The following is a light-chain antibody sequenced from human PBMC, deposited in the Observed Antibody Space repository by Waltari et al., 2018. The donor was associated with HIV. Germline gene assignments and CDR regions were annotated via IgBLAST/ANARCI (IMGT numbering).Light chain of an antibody. V-gene: IGLV2-14*01. CDR2: EVN. Sequence: QSALTQPASDSGSPGQSITISSTGTNNHAAVYNYVSWYQHHPGKAPKVRIYEVNNRPSGVANRFSGSKSGNTASLTISVLQAEDEADYFCTSYISSSSPVFGGWTKLTVL. J-gene: IGLJ3*02. CDR3: TSYISSSSPV. CDR1: NNHAAVYNY.